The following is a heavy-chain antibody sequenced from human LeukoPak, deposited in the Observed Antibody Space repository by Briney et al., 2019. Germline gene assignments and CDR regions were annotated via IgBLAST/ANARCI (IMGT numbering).Heavy chain of an antibody. CDR1: GGSISSYY. D-gene: IGHD3-10*01. V-gene: IGHV4-59*08. CDR2: IYYSGST. J-gene: IGHJ6*02. Sequence: PSETLSLTCTVSGGSISSYYWSWIRQPPGKGLEWIGYIYYSGSTNYNPSLKSRVTISVDTSKNQFSLKLSSVTAADTAVYYCARLRPMVRGPFGYYGMDVWGQGTTVTVSS. CDR3: ARLRPMVRGPFGYYGMDV.